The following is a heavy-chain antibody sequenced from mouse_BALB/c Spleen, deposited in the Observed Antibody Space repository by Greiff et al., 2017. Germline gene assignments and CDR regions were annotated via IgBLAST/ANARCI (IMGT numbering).Heavy chain of an antibody. CDR2: ISSGGSYT. Sequence: EVHLVESGGGLVKPGGSLKLSCAASGFTFSSYAMSWVRQTPEKRLEWVATISSGGSYTYYPDSVKGRFTISRDNAKNTLYLQMSSLRSEDTAMYYCARRELGRAYAMDYWGQGTSVTVSS. J-gene: IGHJ4*01. D-gene: IGHD4-1*01. CDR1: GFTFSSYA. V-gene: IGHV5-9-3*01. CDR3: ARRELGRAYAMDY.